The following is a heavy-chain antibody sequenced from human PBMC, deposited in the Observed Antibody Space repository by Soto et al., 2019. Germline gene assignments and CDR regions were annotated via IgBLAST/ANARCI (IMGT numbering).Heavy chain of an antibody. CDR3: ARNYNSYYYNGLDV. CDR2: ISSSSRTT. CDR1: GFLFHTYS. V-gene: IGHV3-48*02. J-gene: IGHJ6*02. Sequence: GGSVRLSCAASGFLFHTYSMNWVRQAPGKGLEWVSYISSSSRTTYYADSVKGRFTISRDNAKNSLYLQINSLRDDDTAVYYCARNYNSYYYNGLDVWGQGTTVTVSS. D-gene: IGHD1-20*01.